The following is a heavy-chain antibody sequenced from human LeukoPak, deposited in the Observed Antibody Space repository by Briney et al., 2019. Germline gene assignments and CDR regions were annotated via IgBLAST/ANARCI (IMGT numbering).Heavy chain of an antibody. V-gene: IGHV3-33*01. CDR3: ARDLVDILTGLTRYGMDV. Sequence: GGSLRLSCEASGFTFSSYGMHWVRQAPGKGLEWVAVIWYDGSNKYYADSVKGRFTISRDNSKNTLYLQMNSLRAEDTAVYYCARDLVDILTGLTRYGMDVWGQGTTVTVSS. D-gene: IGHD3-9*01. CDR1: GFTFSSYG. CDR2: IWYDGSNK. J-gene: IGHJ6*02.